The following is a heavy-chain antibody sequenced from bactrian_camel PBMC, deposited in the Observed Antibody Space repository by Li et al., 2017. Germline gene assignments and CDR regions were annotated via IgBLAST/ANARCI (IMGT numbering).Heavy chain of an antibody. V-gene: IGHV3S10*01. D-gene: IGHD1*01. Sequence: DVQLVESGGDLVQPGESLRLSCTASGFTLERDDVGWFRQAPGKECELVSSIESDGTTVYSDSAKGRFAISRDSNKKTGFLQMNSLKPEDTAVYYCASVGSRFRLVSRCSRGYKDSRFLERWGQGTQVTVS. CDR1: GFTLERDD. CDR2: IESDGTT. CDR3: ASVGSRFRLVSRCSRGYKDSRFLER. J-gene: IGHJ4*01.